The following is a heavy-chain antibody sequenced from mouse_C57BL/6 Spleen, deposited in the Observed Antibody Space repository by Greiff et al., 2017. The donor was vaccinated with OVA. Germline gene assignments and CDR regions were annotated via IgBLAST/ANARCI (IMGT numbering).Heavy chain of an antibody. CDR3: ALNLYWYFDV. Sequence: DVKLVESGGGLVKPGGSLKLSCAASGFTFSDYGMHWVRQAPEKGLEWVAYISSGSSTIYYADTVKGRFTISRDNAKNTLFLQMTSLRSEDTAMYYCALNLYWYFDVWGTGTTVTVSS. CDR2: ISSGSSTI. V-gene: IGHV5-17*01. J-gene: IGHJ1*03. CDR1: GFTFSDYG.